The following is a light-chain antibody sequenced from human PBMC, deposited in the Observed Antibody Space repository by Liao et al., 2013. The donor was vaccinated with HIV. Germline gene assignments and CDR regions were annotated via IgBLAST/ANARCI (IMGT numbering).Light chain of an antibody. V-gene: IGLV3-25*03. CDR1: ALPKQQ. CDR3: QSADSSGTCPV. CDR2: KDS. J-gene: IGLJ3*02. Sequence: SYELTQPPSMSVSPGQTARITCSGDALPKQQVYWYQQKPGQAPVMVIYKDSERPSGIPERFSGSSSGTTVTLTISGVQAEDEADYYCQSADSSGTCPVFGGGTKLTVL.